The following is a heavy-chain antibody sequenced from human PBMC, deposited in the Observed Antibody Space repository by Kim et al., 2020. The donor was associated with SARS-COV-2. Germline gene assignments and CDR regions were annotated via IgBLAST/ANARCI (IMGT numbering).Heavy chain of an antibody. Sequence: SETLSLTCTVSGGSISSSSYFWGWIRQPPGKGLEWIGTMYYGGSTYYNPSLKSRVTISVDTSKNQFSLKLSSVTAADTAVYYCAVRIAAPGGWFDPWGQGILVTVSS. D-gene: IGHD6-13*01. J-gene: IGHJ5*02. V-gene: IGHV4-39*01. CDR1: GGSISSSSYF. CDR3: AVRIAAPGGWFDP. CDR2: MYYGGST.